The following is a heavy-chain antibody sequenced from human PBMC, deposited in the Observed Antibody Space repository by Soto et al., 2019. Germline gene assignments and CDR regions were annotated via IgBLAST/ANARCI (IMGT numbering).Heavy chain of an antibody. V-gene: IGHV1-3*01. Sequence: ASVKVSCKASGYTFTSYAMHWVRQAPGQRLEWMGWINAGNGNTKYSQKFQGRVTITRDTSASTAYMELSSLRSEDTAVYYCLRVAAMGYCSGGSCPLFDIWGQGTMVTVSS. J-gene: IGHJ3*02. CDR1: GYTFTSYA. D-gene: IGHD2-15*01. CDR2: INAGNGNT. CDR3: LRVAAMGYCSGGSCPLFDI.